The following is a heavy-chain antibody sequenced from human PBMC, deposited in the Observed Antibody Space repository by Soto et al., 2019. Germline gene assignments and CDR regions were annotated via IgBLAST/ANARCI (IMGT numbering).Heavy chain of an antibody. Sequence: GKGLEGVSAIRGSGGSTYYADAVKGRFPISRDNSKNTLYLQMNSLRAEDTAVYFFFFEGEEGTRVYLKVSAVLGKSST. CDR3: FFEGEEGTRVYLKVSAV. J-gene: IGHJ6*03. CDR2: IRGSGGST. D-gene: IGHD3-3*01. V-gene: IGHV3-23*01.